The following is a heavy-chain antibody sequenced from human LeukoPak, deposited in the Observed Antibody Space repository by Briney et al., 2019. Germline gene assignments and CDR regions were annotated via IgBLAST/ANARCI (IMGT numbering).Heavy chain of an antibody. CDR3: ARVLLGATTINYYYYYMDV. CDR2: FTIGSSYI. D-gene: IGHD1-26*01. CDR1: GFTFSSYT. V-gene: IGHV3-21*01. J-gene: IGHJ6*03. Sequence: GGSLRLSCAASGFTFSSYTINWVGRAPGKGLEGFPSFTIGSSYINYADSAKGRFTISRDNAKNSLYLQMNSLRAEDTAVYYCARVLLGATTINYYYYYMDVWGKGTTVTVSS.